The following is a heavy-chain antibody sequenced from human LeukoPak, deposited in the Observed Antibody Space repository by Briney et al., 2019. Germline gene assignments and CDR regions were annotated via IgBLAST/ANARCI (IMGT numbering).Heavy chain of an antibody. CDR3: ARTYGSSGLGYFDL. CDR1: GGSISSYY. Sequence: SETPSLTCTVSGGSISSYYWSWIRQPPGKGLEWIGYIYYSGSTNYSPSLKSRLTISVDTSKNQFSLKLSSVTAADTAVYYCARTYGSSGLGYFDLWGRGTLVTVSS. V-gene: IGHV4-59*01. D-gene: IGHD6-13*01. CDR2: IYYSGST. J-gene: IGHJ2*01.